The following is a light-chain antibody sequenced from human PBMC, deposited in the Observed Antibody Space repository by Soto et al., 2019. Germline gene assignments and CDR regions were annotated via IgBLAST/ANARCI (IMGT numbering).Light chain of an antibody. CDR2: IAS. V-gene: IGKV1-39*01. Sequence: DIQVTQSPSSLSASVGDTVTITCRASQSISRHLKWYQQKPGKAPKLLINIASSLQSGVPSRFSGSGSGTDFTLTINNLQPEDVATYYCQQTYTTPQPFGQGTRLEIK. J-gene: IGKJ5*01. CDR1: QSISRH. CDR3: QQTYTTPQP.